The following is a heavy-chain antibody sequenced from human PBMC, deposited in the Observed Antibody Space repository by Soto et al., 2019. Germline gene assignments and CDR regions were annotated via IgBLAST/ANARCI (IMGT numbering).Heavy chain of an antibody. J-gene: IGHJ6*02. V-gene: IGHV3-48*01. D-gene: IGHD4-4*01. Sequence: GGSLRLSCAASGFTFSTYSMNWVRQPPGKGLEWVSFISSSSSTIYYADSVKGRFTISRDNSKNTLYLQMNSLRAEDTAVYYCARDVYSNSRTDYGMDVRGQGTTVTVSS. CDR3: ARDVYSNSRTDYGMDV. CDR2: ISSSSSTI. CDR1: GFTFSTYS.